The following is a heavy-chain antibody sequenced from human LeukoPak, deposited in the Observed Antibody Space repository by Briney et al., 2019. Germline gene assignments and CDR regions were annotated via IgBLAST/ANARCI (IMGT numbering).Heavy chain of an antibody. V-gene: IGHV1-8*01. CDR2: MNPKSGNT. CDR3: ARVYYDVLTDVGWFDP. J-gene: IGHJ5*02. D-gene: IGHD3-9*01. CDR1: GYTLSNYD. Sequence: GASVKVSCKASGYTLSNYDINWVRQAPGQGLEWMGWMNPKSGNTGYEQKFQGRITMTRNTSISTAYMELSSLRSDDTAVYYCARVYYDVLTDVGWFDPWGQGTLVTVSS.